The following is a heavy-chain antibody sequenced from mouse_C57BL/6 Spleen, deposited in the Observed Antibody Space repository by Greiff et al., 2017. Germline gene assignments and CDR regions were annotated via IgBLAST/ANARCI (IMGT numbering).Heavy chain of an antibody. D-gene: IGHD2-5*01. CDR2: IDPSDSYT. CDR3: ARGVNEPEAY. J-gene: IGHJ3*01. Sequence: QVQLQQPGAELVKPGASVKLSCKASGYTFTSYWMQWVKQRPGQGLEWIGEIDPSDSYTNYNQKFKGKATLTVDKSSSTAYMQLSSLTSEDSAVYYCARGVNEPEAYWGQGTLVTVSA. V-gene: IGHV1-50*01. CDR1: GYTFTSYW.